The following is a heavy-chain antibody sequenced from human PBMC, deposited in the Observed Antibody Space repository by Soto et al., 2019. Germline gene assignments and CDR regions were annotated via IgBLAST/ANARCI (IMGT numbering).Heavy chain of an antibody. CDR3: AGDIDQLVSSGAFDI. CDR2: ISYDGSNK. CDR1: GFTFSSYA. J-gene: IGHJ3*02. V-gene: IGHV3-30-3*01. Sequence: QVQLVESGGGVVQPGRSLRLSCAASGFTFSSYAMHWVRQAPGKGLEWVAVISYDGSNKYYADSVKGRFTISRDNSKNKLYLQMNSLRAEDTAVYDCAGDIDQLVSSGAFDIWGQGTMVTVSS. D-gene: IGHD6-6*01.